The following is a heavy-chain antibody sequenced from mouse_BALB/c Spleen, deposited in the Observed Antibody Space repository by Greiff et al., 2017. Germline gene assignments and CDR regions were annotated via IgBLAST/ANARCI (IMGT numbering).Heavy chain of an antibody. CDR2: IYPGNSDT. V-gene: IGHV1-5*01. CDR1: GYSFTSYW. D-gene: IGHD2-1*01. J-gene: IGHJ3*01. Sequence: VQLQQSGTVLARPGASVKMSCKASGYSFTSYWMHWVKQRPGQGLEWIGAIYPGNSDTSYNQKFKGKAKLTAVTSASTAYMELSSLTNEDSAVYYCTRTPPNYYGNYEFAYWGQGTLVTVSA. CDR3: TRTPPNYYGNYEFAY.